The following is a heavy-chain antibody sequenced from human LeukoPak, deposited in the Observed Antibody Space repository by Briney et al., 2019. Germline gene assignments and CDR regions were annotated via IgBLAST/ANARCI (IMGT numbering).Heavy chain of an antibody. CDR1: GFTFSSYS. CDR3: AKESDSSGLDY. Sequence: GGSLRLSCAASGFTFSSYSMNWVRQAPGKGLEWVAVISYDGSNKYYADSVKGRFTISRDNSKNTLYLQMNSLRAEDTAVYYCAKESDSSGLDYWGQGTLVTVSS. CDR2: ISYDGSNK. D-gene: IGHD6-19*01. V-gene: IGHV3-30*18. J-gene: IGHJ4*02.